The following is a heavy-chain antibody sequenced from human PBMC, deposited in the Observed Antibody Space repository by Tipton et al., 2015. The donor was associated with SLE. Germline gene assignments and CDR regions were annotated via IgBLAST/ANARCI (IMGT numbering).Heavy chain of an antibody. CDR1: GGSMTGSY. CDR3: ARAGYSSGWYGRGFDN. CDR2: IYYSGST. Sequence: TLSLTCSVSGGSMTGSYWSWVRQPPGKGLEWIGSIYYSGSTYYNPSLKSRVTISVDTSKNQFPLNLTSVTAADTALYYCARAGYSSGWYGRGFDNWGQGTLVTVSS. J-gene: IGHJ4*02. D-gene: IGHD6-19*01. V-gene: IGHV4-39*06.